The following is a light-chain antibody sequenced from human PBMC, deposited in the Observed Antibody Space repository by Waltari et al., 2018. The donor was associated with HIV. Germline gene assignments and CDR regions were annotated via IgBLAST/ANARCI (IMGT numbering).Light chain of an antibody. V-gene: IGLV3-21*02. J-gene: IGLJ2*01. CDR1: NIKSKN. CDR2: DDS. CDR3: QVWDSTTDEGV. Sequence: SYVLTPPPSASVAPGQTATITCGGNNIKSKNGHRYRQRPGQAPTRVVYDDSARPSGFPERFSGSHSENTATLTISRVEAGDEADYYCQVWDSTTDEGVFGGGTKLAVL.